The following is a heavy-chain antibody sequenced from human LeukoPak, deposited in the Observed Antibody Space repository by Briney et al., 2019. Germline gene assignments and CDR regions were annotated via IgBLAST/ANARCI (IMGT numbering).Heavy chain of an antibody. CDR3: ARRFHSSSWIDY. CDR1: GGSISSSSYY. CDR2: IYYSGST. V-gene: IGHV4-39*01. J-gene: IGHJ4*02. Sequence: SETLSLTCTVSGGSISSSSYYWGWIRQPPGKGLEWIGSIYYSGSTYYNPSLKSRVTISVDTSKNQFYLKLSSVTAADTAVYYCARRFHSSSWIDYWGQGTLVTVSS. D-gene: IGHD6-13*01.